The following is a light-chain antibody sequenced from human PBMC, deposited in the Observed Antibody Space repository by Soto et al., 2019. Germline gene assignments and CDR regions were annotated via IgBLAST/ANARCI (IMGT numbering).Light chain of an antibody. Sequence: QSLLTQPSSGSGSPGQSITISCTGTSSDLGAYNYVSWYQQLPGKAPKLMIYEVSDRPSGVSSRFSGSKSDNTASLTISGLQTEDEADYYCSSYTIDTTIVFGTGTKVT. CDR3: SSYTIDTTIV. CDR2: EVS. J-gene: IGLJ1*01. V-gene: IGLV2-14*01. CDR1: SSDLGAYNY.